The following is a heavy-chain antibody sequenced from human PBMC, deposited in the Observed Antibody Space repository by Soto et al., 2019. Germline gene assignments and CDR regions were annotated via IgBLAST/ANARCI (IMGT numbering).Heavy chain of an antibody. CDR1: GYTFTTSG. Sequence: QVQLLQSGPEVRKPGASVKVSCEASGYTFTTSGISWVRQVPGQGLEWMGWISTYNGDTNSAQNFQGRVLMTADTSTGTAYMELMSLKSDDTAVYYCARQGSWPYYYYGLDVWGQGTIVTVSS. CDR2: ISTYNGDT. V-gene: IGHV1-18*01. J-gene: IGHJ6*02. CDR3: ARQGSWPYYYYGLDV. D-gene: IGHD1-26*01.